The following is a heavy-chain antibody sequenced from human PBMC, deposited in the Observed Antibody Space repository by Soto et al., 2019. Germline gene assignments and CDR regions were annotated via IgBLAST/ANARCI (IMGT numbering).Heavy chain of an antibody. CDR1: GFTFSNYW. CDR3: ARGNCVGGTCYSLAGSFYYYLDV. V-gene: IGHV3-74*01. J-gene: IGHJ6*03. Sequence: EVKLVESGGGLVQPGGSLRLSCAASGFTFSNYWMYWVRQAPGKGLVWVSRINSDGSVSSYADSVKGRLTISRDNVKNPLYLQMDSLRGEDTAVYYCARGNCVGGTCYSLAGSFYYYLDVWGKGTTVTVFS. CDR2: INSDGSVS. D-gene: IGHD2-15*01.